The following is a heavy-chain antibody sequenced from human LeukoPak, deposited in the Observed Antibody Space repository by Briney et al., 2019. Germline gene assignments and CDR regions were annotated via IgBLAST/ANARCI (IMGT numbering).Heavy chain of an antibody. V-gene: IGHV4-39*07. D-gene: IGHD5-18*01. Sequence: PSETLSLICTVSGGSIITNSYYFGWIRQPPGKGLEWIGSIYYSGSTYYNPSLRNRVTISVDTSKNQFSLKLRSVTAADTAVYYCARDYGYSRADYWGQGTLVTVSS. J-gene: IGHJ4*02. CDR3: ARDYGYSRADY. CDR2: IYYSGST. CDR1: GGSIITNSYY.